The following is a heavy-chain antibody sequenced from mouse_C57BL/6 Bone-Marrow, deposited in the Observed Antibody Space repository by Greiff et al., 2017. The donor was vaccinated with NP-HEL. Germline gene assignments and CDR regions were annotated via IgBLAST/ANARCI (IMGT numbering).Heavy chain of an antibody. Sequence: VQLQQPGAELVRPGSSVKLSCKASGYTFTSYWMHWVKQRPIQGLEWIGNIDPSDSETHYNQKFKDKATLTVDKSSSTAYMQLSSLTSEDSAVYYCARSGGWLLRLYYAMDYWGQGTSVTVSS. D-gene: IGHD2-3*01. V-gene: IGHV1-52*01. CDR2: IDPSDSET. CDR3: ARSGGWLLRLYYAMDY. CDR1: GYTFTSYW. J-gene: IGHJ4*01.